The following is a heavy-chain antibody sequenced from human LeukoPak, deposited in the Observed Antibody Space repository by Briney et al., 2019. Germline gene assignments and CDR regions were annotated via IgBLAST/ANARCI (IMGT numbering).Heavy chain of an antibody. CDR2: IVVGSGNT. CDR1: GFTFTSSV. J-gene: IGHJ4*02. D-gene: IGHD3-10*01. CDR3: AADRAGSYLRFVY. V-gene: IGHV1-58*01. Sequence: GASVTVSCKASGFTFTSSVVQWVRQARGQRLGWIGWIVVGSGNTNYAQKFQERVTITRDMSTSTAYMELSSLRFEDTAVYYCAADRAGSYLRFVYWGQGTPVTVSS.